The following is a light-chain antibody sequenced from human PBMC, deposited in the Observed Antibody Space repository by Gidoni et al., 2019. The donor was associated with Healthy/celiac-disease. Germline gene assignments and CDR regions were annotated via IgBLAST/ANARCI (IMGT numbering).Light chain of an antibody. CDR1: QSISSY. Sequence: DIQMTQSPSSLSASVGDRVTITCRASQSISSYLNWYQQKPGKAPKLLIYAASSLPSGVPSRFSGSGSGTDFTLTISSLQPEDFATYYCQQSYSTLVFTFGPXTKVDIK. CDR2: AAS. CDR3: QQSYSTLVFT. V-gene: IGKV1-39*01. J-gene: IGKJ3*01.